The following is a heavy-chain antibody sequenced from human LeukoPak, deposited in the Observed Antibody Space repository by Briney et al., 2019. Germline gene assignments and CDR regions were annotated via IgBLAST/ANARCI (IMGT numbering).Heavy chain of an antibody. Sequence: ASVKVSCKASGYTFTSYDINWVRQATGQGLEWMGGIIPIFGTANYAQKFQGRVTITADESTSTAYMELSSLRSEDTAVYYCARDGFGRYSYGQKIYWFDPWGQGTLVTVSS. V-gene: IGHV1-69*13. CDR1: GYTFTSYD. CDR2: IIPIFGTA. D-gene: IGHD5-18*01. J-gene: IGHJ5*02. CDR3: ARDGFGRYSYGQKIYWFDP.